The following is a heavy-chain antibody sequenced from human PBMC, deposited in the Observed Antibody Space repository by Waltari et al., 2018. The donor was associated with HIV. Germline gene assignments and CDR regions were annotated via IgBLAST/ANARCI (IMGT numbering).Heavy chain of an antibody. CDR2: ISYDGHNK. Sequence: QAQLEESGGGVGQSGRSLRLTCVASGINFSTFGIHWVRQAPGKGLEWVAVISYDGHNKQYADSVKGRFTISRDNSNSTLFLQMSSLRPDDTAVYYCAKDLVTRGFFYFYGMHVWGQGTTVTVSS. D-gene: IGHD3-10*01. J-gene: IGHJ6*02. CDR3: AKDLVTRGFFYFYGMHV. CDR1: GINFSTFG. V-gene: IGHV3-30*18.